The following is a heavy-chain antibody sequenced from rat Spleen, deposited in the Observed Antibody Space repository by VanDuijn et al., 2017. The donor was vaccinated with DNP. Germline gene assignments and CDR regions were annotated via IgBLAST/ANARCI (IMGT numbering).Heavy chain of an antibody. CDR1: GFTFSNYD. CDR3: GRDLGGDY. Sequence: EVQLVESGGGLVQPGRSLKLSCAASGFTFSNYDMAWVRQAPKKGLEWVATISYDGSSTYYRDSVKGRFTISRDDSKSVLYLQMDSLRSEDSATYYCGRDLGGDYWGQGVMVTVSS. V-gene: IGHV5-7*01. CDR2: ISYDGSST. J-gene: IGHJ2*01. D-gene: IGHD5-1*01.